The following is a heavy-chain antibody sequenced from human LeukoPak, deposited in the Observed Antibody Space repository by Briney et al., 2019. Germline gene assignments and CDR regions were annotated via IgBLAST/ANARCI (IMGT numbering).Heavy chain of an antibody. CDR1: GFTFDDYA. CDR2: ISWNSGSI. CDR3: ARAAAGTAY. Sequence: GGSLRLSCAASGFTFDDYAMHWVRQAPGKGLEWVSGISWNSGSIGYADSVKGRFTISRDNAKNSLYLQMNSLRAEDTAVYYCARAAAGTAYWGQGTLVTVSS. V-gene: IGHV3-9*01. D-gene: IGHD6-13*01. J-gene: IGHJ4*02.